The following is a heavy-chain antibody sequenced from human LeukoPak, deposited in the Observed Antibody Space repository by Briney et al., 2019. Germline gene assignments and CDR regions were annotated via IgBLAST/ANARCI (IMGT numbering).Heavy chain of an antibody. D-gene: IGHD5-12*01. CDR2: IYYSGST. CDR3: ARDRGPYSGYDSYYFDY. CDR1: GGSVSSGSYY. Sequence: SETLSLTCTVSGGSVSSGSYYWSWIRQPPGKGLEWIGYIYYSGSTNYNPSLKSRVTISVDTSKNQFSLKLSSVTAADTAVYYCARDRGPYSGYDSYYFDYWGQGTLVTVSS. V-gene: IGHV4-61*01. J-gene: IGHJ4*02.